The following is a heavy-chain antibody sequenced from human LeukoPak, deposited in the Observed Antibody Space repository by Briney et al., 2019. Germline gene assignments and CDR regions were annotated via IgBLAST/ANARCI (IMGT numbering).Heavy chain of an antibody. CDR3: AKGWYRAFGGALDY. D-gene: IGHD3-16*01. Sequence: ASVKVSCKASGYTFTSYDINWVRQATGQGLEWMGWMNPNSGDTAYAHKFQGRVTITRNTSISTAYMELSSLRSEDTAVYYCAKGWYRAFGGALDYWGQGTLVTVSS. CDR2: MNPNSGDT. CDR1: GYTFTSYD. V-gene: IGHV1-8*03. J-gene: IGHJ4*02.